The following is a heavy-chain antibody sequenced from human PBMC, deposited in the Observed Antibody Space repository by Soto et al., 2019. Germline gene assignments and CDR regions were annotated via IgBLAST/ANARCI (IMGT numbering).Heavy chain of an antibody. CDR2: IDARSNYI. D-gene: IGHD1-26*01. Sequence: PXESLRLSCEASGFRFNSYSMNWVRQAPQKGLEWVSLIDARSNYIYYADSVKGRFTISRDNARNSLYLQMDSLRVEDTAVYYCVRENEMAGATSAFEYWGQGTPVTVSS. CDR1: GFRFNSYS. V-gene: IGHV3-21*06. J-gene: IGHJ4*02. CDR3: VRENEMAGATSAFEY.